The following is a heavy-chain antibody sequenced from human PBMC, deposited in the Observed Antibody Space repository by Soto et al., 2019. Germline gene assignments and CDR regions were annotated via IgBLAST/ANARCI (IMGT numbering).Heavy chain of an antibody. D-gene: IGHD2-2*01. CDR1: GFTFSNHG. CDR3: AKERMEQFQLLPFFDY. Sequence: QVRLVESGGGVVQSGRSLRLSCAASGFTFSNHGMHWVRQAPGKGLEWVTVISYDGSNKYYADSVRGRFTISRDNSKNTLYLQMNSLRAEDTAVYYCAKERMEQFQLLPFFDYWSQGTLVTVSS. J-gene: IGHJ4*02. CDR2: ISYDGSNK. V-gene: IGHV3-30*18.